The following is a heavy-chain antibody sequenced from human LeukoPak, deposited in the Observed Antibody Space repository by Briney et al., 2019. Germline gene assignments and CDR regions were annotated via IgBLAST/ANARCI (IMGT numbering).Heavy chain of an antibody. CDR1: GYTFTSYD. CDR3: ATLLILTGFDY. CDR2: MNPNSGNT. J-gene: IGHJ4*02. V-gene: IGHV1-8*01. Sequence: ASVKVSCKASGYTFTSYDINWVRQATGQGLEWMGWMNPNSGNTGYAQKFQGRVTMTEDTSTDTAYMELSSLRSEDTAVYYCATLLILTGFDYWGQGTLVTVSS. D-gene: IGHD3-9*01.